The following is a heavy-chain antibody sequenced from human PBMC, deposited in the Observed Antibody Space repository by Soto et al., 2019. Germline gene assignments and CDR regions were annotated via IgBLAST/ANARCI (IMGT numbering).Heavy chain of an antibody. CDR2: IIPIFGTA. CDR3: AREVDTAMVQYSYYGMDV. J-gene: IGHJ6*02. Sequence: QVQLVQSGAEVKKPGSSVKVSCKASGGTFSSYAISWVRQAPGQGLEWMGGIIPIFGTANYAQKFQGRVTITADESTSTAYMELSSLRSEDTAVYYCAREVDTAMVQYSYYGMDVWGQGTTVTVSS. V-gene: IGHV1-69*12. D-gene: IGHD5-18*01. CDR1: GGTFSSYA.